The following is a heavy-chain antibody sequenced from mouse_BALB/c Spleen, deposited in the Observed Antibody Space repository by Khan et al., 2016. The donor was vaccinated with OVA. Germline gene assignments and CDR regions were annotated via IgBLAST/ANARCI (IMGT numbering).Heavy chain of an antibody. CDR3: ASDLGRYYAMDY. CDR1: GYSITRDYA. Sequence: EVQLQESGPGLVKPSQSLSLTCTVTGYSITRDYAWNWIRQFPGNELEWMGYISNSGSASYNPSLKSRISITRATSKNQFFLQLDSVTPEDTATYYCASDLGRYYAMDYWGQGTSVTVSS. CDR2: ISNSGSA. J-gene: IGHJ4*01. D-gene: IGHD4-1*01. V-gene: IGHV3-2*02.